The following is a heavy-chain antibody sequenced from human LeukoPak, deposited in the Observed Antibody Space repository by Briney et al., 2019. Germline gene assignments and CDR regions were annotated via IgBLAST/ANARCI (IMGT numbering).Heavy chain of an antibody. V-gene: IGHV3-23*01. CDR1: GFTFSTYW. J-gene: IGHJ4*02. Sequence: GGSMRLSSAASGFTFSTYWMSWVRQAPGKGLEWVSAISGSGGSTYYADSVKGRFTISRDNSKNTLYLQMNSLRAEDTAVYYCAKGPSLLRYFDWLFPFGYWGQGTLVTVSS. CDR3: AKGPSLLRYFDWLFPFGY. D-gene: IGHD3-9*01. CDR2: ISGSGGST.